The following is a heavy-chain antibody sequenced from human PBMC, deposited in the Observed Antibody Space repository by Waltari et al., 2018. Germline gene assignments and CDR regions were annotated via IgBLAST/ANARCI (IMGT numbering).Heavy chain of an antibody. CDR1: GGPMTRGADY. J-gene: IGHJ3*02. Sequence: QVQLQESGPKLVKPSETLSLTCTISGGPMTRGADYWSLIRQHAGKELGWIGRMCAGGTTDYSPSLKSRSTISVDTSKSQFSLKVTSVTAADTAMYYCARLHYFGSASYNDGIDIWGQGTMVTVSS. D-gene: IGHD3-10*01. CDR2: MCAGGTT. V-gene: IGHV4-61*02. CDR3: ARLHYFGSASYNDGIDI.